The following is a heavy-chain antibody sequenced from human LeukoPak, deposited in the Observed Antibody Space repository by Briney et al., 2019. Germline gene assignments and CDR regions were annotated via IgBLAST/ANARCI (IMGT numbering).Heavy chain of an antibody. V-gene: IGHV3-21*01. CDR3: TRENWHLDY. CDR1: GFTFSSYS. CDR2: ITSSSSYI. Sequence: GGSLRLSCAASGFTFSSYSMNWVRQAPGKGLEWVSSITSSSSYIYYADSVKGRFTISRHNAKNSLYLQLNSLRAEDTAVYYCTRENWHLDYWGQGNLVTVSS. J-gene: IGHJ4*02.